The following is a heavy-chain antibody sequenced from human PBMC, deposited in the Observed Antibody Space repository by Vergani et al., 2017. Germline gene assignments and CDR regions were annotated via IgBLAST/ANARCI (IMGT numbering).Heavy chain of an antibody. J-gene: IGHJ4*02. Sequence: QVQLVQSGAEVKKPGSSVKVSCKASGGTFSSYAISWVRQAPGQGLEWMGGIIPSFGTTNYAQKFQGRVTITADESTSTAYMELSSLRSEDTAVYYCARGFKCYGSGSYYNEPTCYFDYGGQGTLVAVSS. V-gene: IGHV1-69*01. CDR2: IIPSFGTT. CDR1: GGTFSSYA. D-gene: IGHD3-10*01. CDR3: ARGFKCYGSGSYYNEPTCYFDY.